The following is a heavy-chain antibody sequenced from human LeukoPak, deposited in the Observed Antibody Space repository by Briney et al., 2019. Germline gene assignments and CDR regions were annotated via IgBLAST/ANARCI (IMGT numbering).Heavy chain of an antibody. CDR3: ARDFGTTGWHTFDY. Sequence: SQTLSLTCVVSGDSVSSKNGAWNWIRQSPSRGLEWLGRTYYRSKWYNDYAESMEGRMAISQDTSKNQYSLHLNSVTPDDTAVYYCARDFGTTGWHTFDYWGQGTLVTVSS. D-gene: IGHD6-19*01. J-gene: IGHJ4*02. CDR2: TYYRSKWYN. V-gene: IGHV6-1*01. CDR1: GDSVSSKNGA.